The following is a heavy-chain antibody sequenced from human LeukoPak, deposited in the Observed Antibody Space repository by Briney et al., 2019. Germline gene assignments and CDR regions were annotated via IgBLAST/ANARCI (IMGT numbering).Heavy chain of an antibody. CDR3: ASTANNWFDP. V-gene: IGHV3-7*05. J-gene: IGHJ5*02. CDR1: EFSFSTNW. Sequence: PEGSLSLSCVASEFSFSTNWMSWVRQAAGKGREWVGVIKQDGNEKYYVDSLKCRFTSSRDNGKNTLYLQMDSLRVEATAVYYCASTANNWFDPWGQGTLVTVSS. CDR2: IKQDGNEK. D-gene: IGHD5-18*01.